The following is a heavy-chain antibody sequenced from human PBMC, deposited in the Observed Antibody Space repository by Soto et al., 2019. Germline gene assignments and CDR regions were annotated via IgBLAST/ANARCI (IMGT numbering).Heavy chain of an antibody. CDR3: AKSRGDSWTTYFFDY. CDR2: ISGSGQTT. CDR1: GFTFSSYS. D-gene: IGHD4-4*01. J-gene: IGHJ4*02. Sequence: EVQLLESGGGSVQPGGSLILSCAASGFTFSSYSLSWLRQAPGKGLEWVSGISGSGQTTHYRDSVKDRFTISRDNFRNTLYLQVNSLRADDTAVYFCAKSRGDSWTTYFFDYWGQGALVTVSS. V-gene: IGHV3-23*01.